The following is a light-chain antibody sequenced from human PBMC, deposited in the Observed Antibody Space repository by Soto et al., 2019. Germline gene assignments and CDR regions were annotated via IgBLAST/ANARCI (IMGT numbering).Light chain of an antibody. CDR1: SSDVGGYNS. Sequence: QSVLTQPASVSGSPGQSITLSCTGTSSDVGGYNSVSWYQQHPGKAPKLMIHDVSNRPSGVSDRFSGSKSGNTASLTISGLQAEDEADYFCSSHTSYSPYVFGTGTKLTVL. CDR3: SSHTSYSPYV. J-gene: IGLJ1*01. V-gene: IGLV2-14*01. CDR2: DVS.